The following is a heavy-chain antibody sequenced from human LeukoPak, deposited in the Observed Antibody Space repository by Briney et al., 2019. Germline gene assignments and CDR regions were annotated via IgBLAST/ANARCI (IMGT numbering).Heavy chain of an antibody. CDR3: ARGGRAGRGY. CDR1: GGSISSGGYY. V-gene: IGHV4-30-2*01. D-gene: IGHD1-26*01. CDR2: IYHAGST. J-gene: IGHJ4*02. Sequence: SQTLSLTCTVSGGSISSGGYYWSWIRQPPGKGLEWIGEIYHAGSTNYNPSLKSRVTISVDKSKNQFSLKLSSVTAADTAVYYCARGGRAGRGYWGQGTLVTVSS.